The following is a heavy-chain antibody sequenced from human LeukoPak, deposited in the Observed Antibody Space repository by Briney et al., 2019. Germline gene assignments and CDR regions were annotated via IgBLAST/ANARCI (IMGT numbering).Heavy chain of an antibody. Sequence: SETLSLTCTVSGGSISSGGYYWSWIRQHPGKGLEWIGYIYYSGSTYYNPSLKSRVTISVDTSKNQFSLKLSSVTAADTAVYYCARRRITTGIGAFDIWGQGTMVTVSS. V-gene: IGHV4-31*03. CDR1: GGSISSGGYY. CDR2: IYYSGST. D-gene: IGHD3-10*01. J-gene: IGHJ3*02. CDR3: ARRRITTGIGAFDI.